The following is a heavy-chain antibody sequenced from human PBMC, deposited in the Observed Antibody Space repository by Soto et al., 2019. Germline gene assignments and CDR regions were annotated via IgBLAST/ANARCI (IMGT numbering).Heavy chain of an antibody. D-gene: IGHD4-17*01. CDR3: ASAKIGDYFQVY. V-gene: IGHV3-74*01. CDR1: GFTFSGYW. CDR2: INSDGSTT. Sequence: EVQLVESGGGLVQPGGSLRLSCAVSGFTFSGYWMHWVRQAPGKGVVWVSRINSDGSTTSYADSVKGRFTISRDNAKNTLYLQMDSLRAEDTAVYYCASAKIGDYFQVYWGQGTLVTVSS. J-gene: IGHJ4*02.